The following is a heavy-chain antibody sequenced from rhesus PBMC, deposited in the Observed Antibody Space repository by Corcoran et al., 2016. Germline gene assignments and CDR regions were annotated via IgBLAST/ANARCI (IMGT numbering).Heavy chain of an antibody. Sequence: EVQLVESGGGLVQPGGSLRLSCAVSGVTFSSYGMSWVRQAPGKGLEWVSSISSASSYKTYANTGKGRCTISRDNAKNSRSLQMNSLRAEDTAVYYCTRVGYGGRSPPLYYFDYWGQGVLVTVSS. D-gene: IGHD6-19*01. J-gene: IGHJ4*01. CDR1: GVTFSSYG. CDR2: ISSASSYK. V-gene: IGHV3S16*01. CDR3: TRVGYGGRSPPLYYFDY.